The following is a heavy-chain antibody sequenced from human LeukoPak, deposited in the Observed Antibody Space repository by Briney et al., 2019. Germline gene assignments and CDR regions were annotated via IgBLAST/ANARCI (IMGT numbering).Heavy chain of an antibody. CDR2: ISGSGGST. D-gene: IGHD3-22*01. Sequence: GGSLRLSCAASGSTFSSYAMSWVRQAPGKGLDWVSAISGSGGSTYYADSVKGRFTISRDNSKNTLYLQMNSLRAEDTAVYYCAKDVGGTMIPRYYFDYWGQGTLVTVSS. CDR3: AKDVGGTMIPRYYFDY. V-gene: IGHV3-23*01. J-gene: IGHJ4*02. CDR1: GSTFSSYA.